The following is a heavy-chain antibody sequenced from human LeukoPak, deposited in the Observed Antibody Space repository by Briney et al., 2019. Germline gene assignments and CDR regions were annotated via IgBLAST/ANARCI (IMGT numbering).Heavy chain of an antibody. CDR1: GYTFTSYY. Sequence: GASVKVSCKSSGYTFTSYYMYWVRQAPGQGLEWMGIINPSGGSTSYAQKFQGRVTMTRDTSTSTVYMELSSLRSEDTAVYYCARVLRYDFWSAYYFDYWGQGTLVTVSS. V-gene: IGHV1-46*01. CDR3: ARVLRYDFWSAYYFDY. D-gene: IGHD3-3*01. CDR2: INPSGGST. J-gene: IGHJ4*02.